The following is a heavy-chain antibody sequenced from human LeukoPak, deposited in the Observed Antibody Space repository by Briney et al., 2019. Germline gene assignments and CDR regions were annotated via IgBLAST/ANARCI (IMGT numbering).Heavy chain of an antibody. J-gene: IGHJ4*02. V-gene: IGHV3-52*01. CDR3: VRGEAITMIVVVITINY. CDR1: GFTFGSSW. CDR2: IKCDGSEK. D-gene: IGHD3-22*01. Sequence: GGSLRLSCAASGFTFGSSWMHWVCQAPEKGLEWVADIKCDGSEKYYVDSVKGRLTISRGNAKNSLYLQVNSLRAEDMTVYYCVRGEAITMIVVVITINYWGQGTLVTVSS.